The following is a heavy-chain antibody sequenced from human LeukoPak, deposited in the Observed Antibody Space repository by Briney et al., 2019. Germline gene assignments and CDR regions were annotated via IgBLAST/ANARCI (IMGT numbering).Heavy chain of an antibody. CDR2: IKQDGSEK. Sequence: GGSLRLSCAASGFTFSSYWMSWVRKAPGKGLEWVANIKQDGSEKYYVDSVKGRFTISRDNAKNSLYLQMNSLRAEDTAVYYCARDSSSWPEYFQHWGQGTLVTVSS. CDR1: GFTFSSYW. J-gene: IGHJ1*01. D-gene: IGHD6-13*01. V-gene: IGHV3-7*01. CDR3: ARDSSSWPEYFQH.